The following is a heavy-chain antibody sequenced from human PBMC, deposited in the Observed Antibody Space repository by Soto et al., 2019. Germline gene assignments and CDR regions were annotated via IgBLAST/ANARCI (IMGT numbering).Heavy chain of an antibody. CDR2: MYYSGST. J-gene: IGHJ4*02. Sequence: PSETLALTCTVSGGAISSGGYYWSWSRQHPGKGVGWIGYMYYSGSTYYNPSLKSRVTISVDTSKNQFSLKLGSVTAADTAVYYCASGGSTIFGVVIIPDYWGQGTLVTVSS. CDR3: ASGGSTIFGVVIIPDY. D-gene: IGHD3-3*01. CDR1: GGAISSGGYY. V-gene: IGHV4-31*03.